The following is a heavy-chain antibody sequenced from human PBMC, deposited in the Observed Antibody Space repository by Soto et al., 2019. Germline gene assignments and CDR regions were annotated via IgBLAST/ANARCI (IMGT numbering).Heavy chain of an antibody. CDR3: ARVGSGSYHDFNSFDS. V-gene: IGHV4-59*01. D-gene: IGHD1-26*01. CDR2: IYYSGST. J-gene: IGHJ5*01. Sequence: SETLSLTCTFSGGSISAYYWSWIRQPPGKGLEWIGHIYYSGSTNYSPSLKSRVSISIDTSKRQFSLNLRSVTAADTAVYYCARVGSGSYHDFNSFDSWGQGNVVTVSS. CDR1: GGSISAYY.